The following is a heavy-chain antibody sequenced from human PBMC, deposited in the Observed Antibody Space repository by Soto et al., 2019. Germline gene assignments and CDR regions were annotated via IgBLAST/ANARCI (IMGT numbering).Heavy chain of an antibody. J-gene: IGHJ4*02. CDR1: GFTFSSYG. CDR2: IGCDGCNK. CDR3: ASDRIAEADVVDY. Sequence: QVQLVESGGGVVQPGRSLRLSCAASGFTFSSYGMHWVRQAPGKGLEWVAVIGCDGCNKYYADSVKGRFTISRDNSKNTLYLEVTGLRAEDTAVYYCASDRIAEADVVDYWGQGTLVTVSS. D-gene: IGHD6-13*01. V-gene: IGHV3-33*01.